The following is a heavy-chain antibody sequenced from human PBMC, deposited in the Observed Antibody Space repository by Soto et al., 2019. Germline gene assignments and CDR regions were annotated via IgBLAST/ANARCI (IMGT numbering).Heavy chain of an antibody. V-gene: IGHV4-59*01. Sequence: ETLSLTCTVSGGSISSYYWSWIRQPPGKGLEWIGYIYYSGSTNYNPSLKSRVTISVDTSKNQFSLKLSSVTAADTAVYYCARDRGYSGYDYYFDYWGQGTLVTVSS. CDR1: GGSISSYY. D-gene: IGHD5-12*01. CDR3: ARDRGYSGYDYYFDY. CDR2: IYYSGST. J-gene: IGHJ4*02.